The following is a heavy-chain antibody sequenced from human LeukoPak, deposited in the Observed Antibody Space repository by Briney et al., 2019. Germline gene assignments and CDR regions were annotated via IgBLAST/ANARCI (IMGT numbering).Heavy chain of an antibody. CDR3: ARGAPLKRIIMVRGDANVFDI. CDR1: VGTFSIYA. D-gene: IGHD3-10*01. V-gene: IGHV1-69*13. CDR2: IIPIFGTA. Sequence: SVTVSCTASVGTFSIYAISWVRQAPGQGLEWMGGIIPIFGTANYAQKFQGRVTITADESTSTAYMELSGLRSEDTAVYYCARGAPLKRIIMVRGDANVFDIWGQGTMVTVSS. J-gene: IGHJ3*02.